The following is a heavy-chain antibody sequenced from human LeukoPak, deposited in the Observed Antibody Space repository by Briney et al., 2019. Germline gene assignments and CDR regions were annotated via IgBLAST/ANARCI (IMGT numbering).Heavy chain of an antibody. CDR3: ARDLDDFWSGYRQGSEDV. D-gene: IGHD3-3*01. CDR2: ISDSSSSTI. Sequence: GGSLRLSCAASGFTFSSYSMNWVRQAPGKGLEWVSYISDSSSSTIYYADSVKGRFTISRDNAKNSLYLQMNSLRAEDTAVYYCARDLDDFWSGYRQGSEDVWGKGTTVTVSS. V-gene: IGHV3-48*01. CDR1: GFTFSSYS. J-gene: IGHJ6*04.